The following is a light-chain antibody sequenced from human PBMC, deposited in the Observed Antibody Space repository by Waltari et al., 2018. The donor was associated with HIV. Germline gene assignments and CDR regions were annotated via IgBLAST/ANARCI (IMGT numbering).Light chain of an antibody. CDR1: SSDVGGYNY. CDR3: CSYADTYFVL. V-gene: IGLV2-11*01. Sequence: QSALTQPRSVSGSPGQSVTISCTGTSSDVGGYNYVSWYQHHPNKGPKLLIYDVNKRPSGVPDRFSGSKSGNTASLTIAWLQAEDEADYYCCSYADTYFVLFGGRTKLTVL. J-gene: IGLJ2*01. CDR2: DVN.